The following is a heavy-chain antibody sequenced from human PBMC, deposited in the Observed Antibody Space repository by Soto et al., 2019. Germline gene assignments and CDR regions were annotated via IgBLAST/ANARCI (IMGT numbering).Heavy chain of an antibody. D-gene: IGHD2-15*01. CDR1: GGTFSSYA. J-gene: IGHJ1*01. Sequence: QVQLVQSGAEVKKPGSSVKVSCKASGGTFSSYAISWVRQAPGQGLEWMGGIVPIFGTANYAQKFQGRVTITADESTSTAYMELSSLRSEDTAVYYCARGGPSVVVVAAIDEYFQHWGQGTLVTVSS. CDR2: IVPIFGTA. V-gene: IGHV1-69*01. CDR3: ARGGPSVVVVAAIDEYFQH.